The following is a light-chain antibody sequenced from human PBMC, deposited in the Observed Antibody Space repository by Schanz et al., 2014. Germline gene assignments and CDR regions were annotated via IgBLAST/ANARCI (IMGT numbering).Light chain of an antibody. CDR2: GAS. CDR3: QQYGSSPWT. J-gene: IGKJ1*01. CDR1: QSVSNN. V-gene: IGKV3-20*01. Sequence: EIIMTQYPATLYVSPGERATLSCRASQSVSNNLAWYQQKRGQAPRLLIYGASTRATGIPDRFSGSGSGTDFTLTISRLEPEDFAVYYCQQYGSSPWTFGQGTKVEIK.